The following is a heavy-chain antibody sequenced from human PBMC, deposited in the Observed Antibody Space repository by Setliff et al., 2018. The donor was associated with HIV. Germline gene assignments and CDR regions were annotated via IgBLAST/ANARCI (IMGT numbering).Heavy chain of an antibody. CDR2: VNPNSGDA. Sequence: ASVKVSCKAFGYSFTTYGISWVRQAPGQGLEWVGWVNPNSGDAIYAQNFQGRVTMTRDTSINAAYMELRGLRSDDTAVYYCARNFGLSPSGKYYYYYGMDIWGQGTTGTVSS. CDR3: ARNFGLSPSGKYYYYYGMDI. D-gene: IGHD3-10*01. J-gene: IGHJ6*02. CDR1: GYSFTTYG. V-gene: IGHV1-2*02.